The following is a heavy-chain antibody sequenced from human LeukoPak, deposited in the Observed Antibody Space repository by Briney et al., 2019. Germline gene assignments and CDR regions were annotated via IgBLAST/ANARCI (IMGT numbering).Heavy chain of an antibody. CDR3: AKDFWLAVVEATTGFDY. V-gene: IGHV3-48*01. CDR2: IGHTGSIT. J-gene: IGHJ4*02. D-gene: IGHD2-15*01. Sequence: PGGSLRLSCAGSGFTFSSYSMNWVRHAPGKGLEWVSYIGHTGSITDYADSVKGRFTISRDNAKNSLYLQMNTLRAEDTAVYYCAKDFWLAVVEATTGFDYWGQGTLVTVSS. CDR1: GFTFSSYS.